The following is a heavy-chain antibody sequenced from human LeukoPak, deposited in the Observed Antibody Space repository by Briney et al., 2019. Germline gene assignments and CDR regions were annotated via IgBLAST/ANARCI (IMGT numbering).Heavy chain of an antibody. J-gene: IGHJ5*02. V-gene: IGHV3-23*01. CDR3: AKDRSAAADSGFYSNYGYNWFDP. D-gene: IGHD4-11*01. CDR2: ISGSGGST. CDR1: GFSFSNYA. Sequence: GSLRLSCAASGFSFSNYAMSWVRQAPGQGLEWVSAISGSGGSTYYADSVKGRFTISRDNSKNTLYLQMNSLRAEDTAVYYCAKDRSAAADSGFYSNYGYNWFDPWGQGTLVTVSS.